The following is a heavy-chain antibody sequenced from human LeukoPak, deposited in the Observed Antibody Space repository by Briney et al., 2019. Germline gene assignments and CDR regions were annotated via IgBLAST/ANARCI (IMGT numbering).Heavy chain of an antibody. CDR1: GFTFSNYW. CDR3: ASLDGGPFDY. CDR2: INSDGSST. J-gene: IGHJ4*02. Sequence: GGSLRLSCAASGFTFSNYWMHWVRQAPGKGLVWVSRINSDGSSTSYADSVKGRFTISRDNAKNTLYLQMNSLRAEDTAVYHCASLDGGPFDYWGQGTLVTVSS. V-gene: IGHV3-74*01. D-gene: IGHD2-15*01.